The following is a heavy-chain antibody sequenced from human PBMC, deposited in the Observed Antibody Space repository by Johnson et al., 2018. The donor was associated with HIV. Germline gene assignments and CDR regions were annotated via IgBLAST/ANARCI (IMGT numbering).Heavy chain of an antibody. CDR1: GFSFSSYD. Sequence: VQLVESGGGVVQPGGSLRLSCAASGFSFSSYDMHWVRQATGKGLEWVSAIGTAGDTYYPGSVKGRFTISRENAKNSLYLQMNSLRAGDTAVYNCARVVGSGWYRGAFDIWGQGTMVTVSS. J-gene: IGHJ3*02. CDR2: IGTAGDT. D-gene: IGHD6-19*01. CDR3: ARVVGSGWYRGAFDI. V-gene: IGHV3-13*01.